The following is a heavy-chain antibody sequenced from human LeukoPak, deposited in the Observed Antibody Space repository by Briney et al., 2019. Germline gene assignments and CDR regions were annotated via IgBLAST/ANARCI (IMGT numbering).Heavy chain of an antibody. CDR1: AFTFSRYA. V-gene: IGHV3-23*01. CDR3: AKGGSTVTTEDVVDY. D-gene: IGHD4-17*01. CDR2: ISGGGGFT. Sequence: PGGSLRLSCAASAFTFSRYAISWVRQAPGKGLEWVSIISGGGGFTNYADSVKGRFTISRDNSNNTPSLQMNSLGVEDTAVYYCAKGGSTVTTEDVVDYWGQGTLVTVSS. J-gene: IGHJ4*02.